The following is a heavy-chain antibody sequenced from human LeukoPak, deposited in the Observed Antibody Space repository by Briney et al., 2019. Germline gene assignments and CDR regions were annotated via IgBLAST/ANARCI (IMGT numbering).Heavy chain of an antibody. V-gene: IGHV3-74*01. Sequence: GGSLRLSCAASGFTFSKYWMLWVRQAPGKGLESVSRINTDGTVTTYADSVKGRFTGSRDNADNTIFLQMNSVRDEDTAVYYCATKQWLAPPPDSWGQGTPVTVSS. CDR2: INTDGTVT. J-gene: IGHJ4*02. CDR3: ATKQWLAPPPDS. CDR1: GFTFSKYW. D-gene: IGHD6-19*01.